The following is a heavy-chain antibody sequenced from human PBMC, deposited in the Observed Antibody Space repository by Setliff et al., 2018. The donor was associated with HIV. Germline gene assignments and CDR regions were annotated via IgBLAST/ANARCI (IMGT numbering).Heavy chain of an antibody. CDR2: IYYSGTT. J-gene: IGHJ4*02. D-gene: IGHD3-10*01. Sequence: PSETLSLTCTVSGGSISSSSCYWAWIRQPPGKGLEWIGNIYYSGTTFYNPSLKGRVTVSVDGSKNHFYLKLKSVTAAATAVYYCARWHPPYGFWEEDYWGQGILVTVSS. V-gene: IGHV4-39*02. CDR1: GGSISSSSCY. CDR3: ARWHPPYGFWEEDY.